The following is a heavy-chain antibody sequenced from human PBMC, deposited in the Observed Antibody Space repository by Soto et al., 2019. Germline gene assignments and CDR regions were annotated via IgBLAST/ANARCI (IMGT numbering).Heavy chain of an antibody. CDR2: ISGSGVRT. D-gene: IGHD3-16*01. V-gene: IGHV3-23*01. CDR1: GFIFATTA. J-gene: IGHJ4*02. CDR3: AAVMGSDYDYVWGSLSFDH. Sequence: VQLLQSGGGLVQPGGSLRLSCEASGFIFATTAMGWVRQAPGKGLEWVSTISGSGVRTYYADSVKGRFTISRGNSKNTLFPQMNSLSADDTAVYFCAAVMGSDYDYVWGSLSFDHWGQGALVTVST.